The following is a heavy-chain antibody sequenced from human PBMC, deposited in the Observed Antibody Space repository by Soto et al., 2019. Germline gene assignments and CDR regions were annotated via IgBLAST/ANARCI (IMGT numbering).Heavy chain of an antibody. CDR1: GFTFSSYS. CDR2: ISSSSSTI. J-gene: IGHJ6*02. Sequence: GGSLRLSCVASGFTFSSYSMNWVRQAPGKGLEWVSYISSSSSTIYYADSVKGRFTISRDNAKNSLYLQMNSLRDEDTAVYYCARDGLILTTVVTPPPYGMDVWGQGTTVTVSS. CDR3: ARDGLILTTVVTPPPYGMDV. D-gene: IGHD4-17*01. V-gene: IGHV3-48*02.